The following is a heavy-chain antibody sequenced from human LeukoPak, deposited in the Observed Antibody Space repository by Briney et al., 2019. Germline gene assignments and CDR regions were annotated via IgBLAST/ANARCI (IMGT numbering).Heavy chain of an antibody. CDR2: ISGSGRST. J-gene: IGHJ6*02. Sequence: GGSLRLSCAASRFTFSSFVMGWVRQAPGKGLECVSAISGSGRSTYYADSVKGRFTISREDSKDTLYLQMNSLRAEDTAIYYCARVSGRIQIWPQPLGDGTDVWGQGTTVTVSS. CDR1: RFTFSSFV. V-gene: IGHV3-23*01. CDR3: ARVSGRIQIWPQPLGDGTDV. D-gene: IGHD5-18*01.